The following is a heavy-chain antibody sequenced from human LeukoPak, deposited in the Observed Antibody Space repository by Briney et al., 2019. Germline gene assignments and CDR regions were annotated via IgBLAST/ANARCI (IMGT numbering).Heavy chain of an antibody. J-gene: IGHJ6*03. D-gene: IGHD2-21*02. Sequence: PSETLSLTCSVSGASISSDYWSWIQQPPGKGLEWIGNIYSSETTKYSPSLRSRATISGDTSKNQFSLKLSSVTAADTAVYYCARHFPYCGGDCPYYYMDVWGKGTTVTVSS. CDR2: IYSSETT. CDR3: ARHFPYCGGDCPYYYMDV. V-gene: IGHV4-4*09. CDR1: GASISSDY.